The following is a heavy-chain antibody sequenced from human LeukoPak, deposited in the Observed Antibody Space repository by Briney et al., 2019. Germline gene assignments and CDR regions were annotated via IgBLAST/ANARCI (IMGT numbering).Heavy chain of an antibody. Sequence: GGSLRLSCAASGFTVSSNYMSWDRQAPGKGLEWVSVIYSGGSTYYADSVKGRFTISRDNSKNTLYLQMNSLRAEDTAVYYCARALVGARVGWFDPWGQGTLVTVSS. D-gene: IGHD1-26*01. J-gene: IGHJ5*02. CDR2: IYSGGST. CDR3: ARALVGARVGWFDP. V-gene: IGHV3-53*01. CDR1: GFTVSSNY.